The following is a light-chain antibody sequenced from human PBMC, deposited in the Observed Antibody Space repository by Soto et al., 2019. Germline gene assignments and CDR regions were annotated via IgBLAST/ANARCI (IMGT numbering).Light chain of an antibody. V-gene: IGKV3-15*01. CDR3: QQSNNWPPLT. CDR2: GVS. Sequence: EIVMTQSPATLSVSPGETATLSCRASQSVAGNLALYQQKPGQPPRLLIYGVSTRATGVPARCSSSGSETDFILTISSLQIEDVALYYCQQSNNWPPLTFGGGTKVDIK. J-gene: IGKJ4*01. CDR1: QSVAGN.